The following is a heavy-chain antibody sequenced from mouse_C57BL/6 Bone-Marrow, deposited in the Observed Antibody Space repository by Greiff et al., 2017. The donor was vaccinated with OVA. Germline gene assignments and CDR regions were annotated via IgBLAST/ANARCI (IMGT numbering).Heavy chain of an antibody. V-gene: IGHV5-16*01. CDR2: INYDGSST. D-gene: IGHD1-1*01. CDR3: ARVDFYDGSSYDFDY. Sequence: EVMLVASEGGLVQPGSSMKLSCTASGFTFSDYYMAWVRQVPEKGLEWVANINYDGSSTYYLASLKSRFIISRDNAKNILYLQMSSLKSEDTATDYWARVDFYDGSSYDFDYWGQGTTLTVSS. CDR1: GFTFSDYY. J-gene: IGHJ2*01.